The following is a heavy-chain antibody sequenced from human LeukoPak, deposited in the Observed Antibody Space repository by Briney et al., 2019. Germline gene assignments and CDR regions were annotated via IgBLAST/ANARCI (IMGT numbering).Heavy chain of an antibody. J-gene: IGHJ3*02. Sequence: ASVRVSCKASGGTFSSYPISWVRQAPGQGLEWMGGIIPIYGTTNYAQKFQGRVTITTDESTSTAYMELSSLRSEDTAVYYCARDLAPKHTAFDIWGQGTMVTVSS. V-gene: IGHV1-69*05. CDR2: IIPIYGTT. CDR3: ARDLAPKHTAFDI. CDR1: GGTFSSYP. D-gene: IGHD3-3*02.